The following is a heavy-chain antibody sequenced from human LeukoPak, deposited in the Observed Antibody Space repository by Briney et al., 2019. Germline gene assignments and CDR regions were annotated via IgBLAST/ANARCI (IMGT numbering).Heavy chain of an antibody. J-gene: IGHJ5*02. CDR2: IYYSGST. D-gene: IGHD3-10*01. CDR1: GGSISTYY. CDR3: ARRPLYYYGSGSYYGWFDP. V-gene: IGHV4-39*07. Sequence: ASETLSLTCTVSGGSISTYYWGWIRQPPGKGLEWIGSIYYSGSTYYNPSLKSRVTISVDTSKNQFSLKLSSVTAADTAVYYRARRPLYYYGSGSYYGWFDPWGQGTLVTVSS.